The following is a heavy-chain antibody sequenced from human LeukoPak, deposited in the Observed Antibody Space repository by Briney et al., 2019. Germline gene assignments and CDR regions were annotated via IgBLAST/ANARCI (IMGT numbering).Heavy chain of an antibody. V-gene: IGHV4-34*01. CDR2: INHSGST. J-gene: IGHJ5*02. D-gene: IGHD2-15*01. CDR3: ARRGLVVAAT. CDR1: GWSFSGYY. Sequence: KSSETLSLTCAVYGWSFSGYYWSWIRQPPGKGLEWLGEINHSGSTNYNPSLKSRVTISVDTSKNQFSLKLSSMTAADTAVYYCARRGLVVAATWGQGTLVTVSS.